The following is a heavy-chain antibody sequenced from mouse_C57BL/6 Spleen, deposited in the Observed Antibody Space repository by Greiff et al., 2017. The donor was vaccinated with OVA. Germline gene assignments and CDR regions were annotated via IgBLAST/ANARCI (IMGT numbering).Heavy chain of an antibody. CDR3: ASPYHAMDY. V-gene: IGHV5-17*01. CDR1: GFTFSDYG. CDR2: ISSGSSTI. J-gene: IGHJ4*01. Sequence: EVMLVESGGGLVKPGGSLKLSCAASGFTFSDYGMHWVRQAPETGLEWVAYISSGSSTIYYADTVKGRFTISRDNAKNTLFLQMTSLRSEDTAMYYCASPYHAMDYWGQGTSVTVSS.